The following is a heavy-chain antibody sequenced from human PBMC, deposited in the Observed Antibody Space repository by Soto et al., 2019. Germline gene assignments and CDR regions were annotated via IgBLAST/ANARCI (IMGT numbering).Heavy chain of an antibody. CDR2: LNPNSGHT. D-gene: IGHD6-13*01. Sequence: ASVKVSCKASGYTFTSYDIIWVRQATGQGLEWMGRLNPNSGHTGYAQRFPGRVSMTRNTSISTVFMELSSLRSEDTAVYYCARGTSSNWSRKKNMFDPWGQGTLLTVSS. CDR1: GYTFTSYD. V-gene: IGHV1-8*01. J-gene: IGHJ5*02. CDR3: ARGTSSNWSRKKNMFDP.